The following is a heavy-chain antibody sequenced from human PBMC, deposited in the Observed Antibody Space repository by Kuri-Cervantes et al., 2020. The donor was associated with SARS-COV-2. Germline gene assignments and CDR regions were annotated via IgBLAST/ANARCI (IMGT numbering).Heavy chain of an antibody. V-gene: IGHV4-59*08. CDR1: GGSISSYY. CDR2: IYYSGST. J-gene: IGHJ5*02. Sequence: ESLKISCTVSGGSISSYYWSWIRQPPGKGLEWIGYIYYSGSTNYNPSLKSRVTMSVDTFKNQFSLNLRSLTAADTAIYYCARVGYCFGTRCVTYFDPWGQGTLVTVSS. CDR3: ARVGYCFGTRCVTYFDP. D-gene: IGHD2-2*03.